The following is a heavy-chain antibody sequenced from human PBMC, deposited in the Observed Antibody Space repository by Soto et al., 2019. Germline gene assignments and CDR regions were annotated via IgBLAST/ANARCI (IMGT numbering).Heavy chain of an antibody. CDR3: ARGISMIVAVQRDAPDKFYFDS. D-gene: IGHD3-22*01. CDR1: GGSFSGYY. J-gene: IGHJ4*02. Sequence: QVQLQQWGAGLLKPSETLYLTCAVYGGSFSGYYWNWIRQPPGKGLEWIGEINHSGSTNSNPSLKSRVTISVDRSKNQFSLRLNSVTAADTAVYYCARGISMIVAVQRDAPDKFYFDSWGRGTLFTVSS. CDR2: INHSGST. V-gene: IGHV4-34*02.